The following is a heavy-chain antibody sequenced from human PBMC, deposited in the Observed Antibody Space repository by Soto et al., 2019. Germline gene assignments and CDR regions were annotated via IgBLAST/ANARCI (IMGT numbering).Heavy chain of an antibody. Sequence: QIHLVQSGAEVKKPGASVKVSCKGSGYGFTTYGITWVRQAPGQGLEWMAWISAHNGNTNYAQKLQGRVTVTGDTSTSTADMELRSLRSDDAAVYYCARGRYGDYWGQGALVTVSS. J-gene: IGHJ4*02. D-gene: IGHD1-1*01. V-gene: IGHV1-18*01. CDR3: ARGRYGDY. CDR2: ISAHNGNT. CDR1: GYGFTTYG.